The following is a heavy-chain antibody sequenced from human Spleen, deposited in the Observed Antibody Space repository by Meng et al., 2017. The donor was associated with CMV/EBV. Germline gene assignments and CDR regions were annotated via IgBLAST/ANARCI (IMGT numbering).Heavy chain of an antibody. D-gene: IGHD3-10*01. CDR2: MNRDTDNP. CDR1: GYTLTNYD. CDR3: ARVVRFGELLTALDYYYYGMDV. Sequence: ASVKVSCKASGYTLTNYDINWVRQATGQGLEWMGWMNRDTDNPGYAQKFQGRVIMTRDTSINTAYMELSSLRSEDTAVYYCARVVRFGELLTALDYYYYGMDVWGQGTTVTVSS. V-gene: IGHV1-8*02. J-gene: IGHJ6*02.